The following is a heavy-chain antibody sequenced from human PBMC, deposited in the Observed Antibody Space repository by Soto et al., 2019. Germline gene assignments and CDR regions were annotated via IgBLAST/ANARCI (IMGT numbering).Heavy chain of an antibody. CDR3: ARDTRYSSGYYDY. V-gene: IGHV3-30-3*01. CDR2: ISYDGTNI. D-gene: IGHD6-19*01. Sequence: PGGSLRLSCVASGFTFGSEAMHWVRQAPGKGLEWVAVISYDGTNIYYADSVRGRFSISRDNSRNTLYVQMNSLRVEDTAVYYCARDTRYSSGYYDYWGQGTLVPVSS. J-gene: IGHJ4*02. CDR1: GFTFGSEA.